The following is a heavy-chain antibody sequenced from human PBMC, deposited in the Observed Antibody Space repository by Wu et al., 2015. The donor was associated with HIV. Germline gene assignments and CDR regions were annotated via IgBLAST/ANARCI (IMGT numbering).Heavy chain of an antibody. CDR1: GGTFSSYA. D-gene: IGHD3-22*01. V-gene: IGHV1-69*12. J-gene: IGHJ6*03. CDR2: IIPIFGTA. Sequence: QVQLVQSGAEVKKPGSSVKVSCKASGGTFSSYAISWVRQAPGQGLEWMGGIIPIFGTANYAQKFQGRVTITADESTSTAYMELSSLRSEDTAVYYCARSSTLRTMIVVKYYYMDVWGKGDHGSPSP. CDR3: ARSSTLRTMIVVKYYYMDV.